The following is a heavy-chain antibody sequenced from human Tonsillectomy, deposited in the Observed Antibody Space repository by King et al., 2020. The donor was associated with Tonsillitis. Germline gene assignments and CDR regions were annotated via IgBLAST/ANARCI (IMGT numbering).Heavy chain of an antibody. CDR2: VFYSGRS. CDR3: ARHGSGWERRDYFDY. J-gene: IGHJ4*02. Sequence: QLQESGPGLVKPSETLSLSCTVSGGSISNRGYYWGWIRQPPGKGLEWIGSVFYSGRSYYNPSHKSRVTISVDTSKNQLSLKLSPVTAADTAVFYCARHGSGWERRDYFDYWGQGTLVTVSS. CDR1: GGSISNRGYY. V-gene: IGHV4-39*01. D-gene: IGHD1-26*01.